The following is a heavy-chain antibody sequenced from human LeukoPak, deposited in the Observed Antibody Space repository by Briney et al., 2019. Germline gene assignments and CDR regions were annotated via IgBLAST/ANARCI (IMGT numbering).Heavy chain of an antibody. D-gene: IGHD3-3*01. CDR2: MNPNSGNT. Sequence: GASVKVSCKTSGYTFTSYDINWVRQATGQGLEWMGWMNPNSGNTGYAQKFQGRVTITRNTSISTAYMELSSLRSEDTAVYYCARGKQLRGFWSGYWVDYWGQGTLVTVSS. V-gene: IGHV1-8*03. CDR3: ARGKQLRGFWSGYWVDY. J-gene: IGHJ4*02. CDR1: GYTFTSYD.